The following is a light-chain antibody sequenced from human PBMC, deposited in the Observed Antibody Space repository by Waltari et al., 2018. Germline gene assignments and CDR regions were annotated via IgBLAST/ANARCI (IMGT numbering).Light chain of an antibody. Sequence: QSVLTQPPSASGTPGQRVTISCSGSSSNIGGNTVTWYQQLPGTAPKLLIHTNNQRPSWVPDRFSGSKSGTSASLAISGLQSDDEADYYCVAWDDSLNGPVFGGGTKLTVL. J-gene: IGLJ2*01. V-gene: IGLV1-44*01. CDR3: VAWDDSLNGPV. CDR2: TNN. CDR1: SSNIGGNT.